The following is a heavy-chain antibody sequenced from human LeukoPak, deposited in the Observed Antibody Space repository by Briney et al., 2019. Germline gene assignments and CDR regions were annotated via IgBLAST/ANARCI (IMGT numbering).Heavy chain of an antibody. J-gene: IGHJ4*02. D-gene: IGHD4-17*01. CDR2: IYYSGST. Sequence: SETLSLTCTVSGGSISTYYWSWIRQPPGKGLEWIGYIYYSGSTNYNPSLKSRVTISVDTSKNQFSLKLSSVTAADTAVYYCARTTVTVSHFDYWGQGTLVTVSS. CDR3: ARTTVTVSHFDY. CDR1: GGSISTYY. V-gene: IGHV4-59*08.